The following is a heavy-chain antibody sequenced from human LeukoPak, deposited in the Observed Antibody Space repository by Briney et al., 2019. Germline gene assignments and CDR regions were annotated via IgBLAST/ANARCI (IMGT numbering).Heavy chain of an antibody. CDR2: IYNSGST. CDR1: GASISSYY. D-gene: IGHD3-10*01. V-gene: IGHV4-59*01. Sequence: SETLSLTCTVSGASISSYYWSWIRQPPGKGLEWIGNIYNSGSTSYNPSLKGRVTISVDTSKNQFSLKVSSATAADTAVYYCARDSAIGRWGQGTLVTVSS. CDR3: ARDSAIGR. J-gene: IGHJ4*02.